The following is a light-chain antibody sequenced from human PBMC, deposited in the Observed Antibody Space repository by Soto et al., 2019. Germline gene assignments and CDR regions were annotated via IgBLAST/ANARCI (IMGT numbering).Light chain of an antibody. CDR3: QHYNSYSEA. V-gene: IGKV1-5*03. CDR1: QTIIRW. CDR2: KAS. J-gene: IGKJ1*01. Sequence: DIQMTQSPSTLSGSVGDRVTITCRASQTIIRWLAWYQQKPGKAPKLLIYKASTLKSGVPSRFSGSGSGTEFTLTISSLQPDDFATYYCQHYNSYSEAFGQGTKVDI.